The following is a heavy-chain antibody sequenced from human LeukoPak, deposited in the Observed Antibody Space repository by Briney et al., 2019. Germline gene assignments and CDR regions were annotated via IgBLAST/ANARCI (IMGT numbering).Heavy chain of an antibody. CDR2: IYYSGST. D-gene: IGHD3-22*01. CDR1: GGSISSYY. CDR3: AGDTYYYDSSGYYLDAFDI. Sequence: ASETLSLTCTVSGGSISSYYWGWIRQPPGKGLEWIGSIYYSGSTYYNPSLKSRVTISVDTSKNQFSLKLSSVTAADTAVYYCAGDTYYYDSSGYYLDAFDIWGQGTMVTVSS. V-gene: IGHV4-39*01. J-gene: IGHJ3*02.